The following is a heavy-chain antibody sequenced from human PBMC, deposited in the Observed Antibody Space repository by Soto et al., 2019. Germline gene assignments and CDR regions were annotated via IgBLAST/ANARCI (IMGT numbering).Heavy chain of an antibody. D-gene: IGHD1-26*01. CDR2: INHSGST. CDR1: GGSFSGYY. J-gene: IGHJ4*02. V-gene: IGHV4-34*01. Sequence: QVQLQQWGAGLLKPSETLSLTCAVYGGSFSGYYWSWIRQPPGKGLEWIGEINHSGSTNYNPSLKSRVTISVDTSKNQFSLKLSSVTAADTAVYYCARGRGVGATGGGDYWGQGTLVTVSS. CDR3: ARGRGVGATGGGDY.